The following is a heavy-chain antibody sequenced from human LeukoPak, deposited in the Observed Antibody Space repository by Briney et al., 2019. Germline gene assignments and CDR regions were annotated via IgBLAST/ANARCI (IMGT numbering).Heavy chain of an antibody. V-gene: IGHV3-33*01. D-gene: IGHD1-26*01. CDR2: ISYDGRNK. CDR3: ARELIVGGNSWGAFDI. Sequence: GGSLRLSCAASAXIFSNYAMHWVRQAPGKGLEWVAVISYDGRNKYYADSVKGRFTISRDNSKNTLYVQMNSLRSEDTAMYYCARELIVGGNSWGAFDIWGQGTMVTVSS. J-gene: IGHJ3*02. CDR1: AXIFSNYA.